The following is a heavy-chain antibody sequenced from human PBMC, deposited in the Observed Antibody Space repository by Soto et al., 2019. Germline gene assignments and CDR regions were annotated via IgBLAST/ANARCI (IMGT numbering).Heavy chain of an antibody. J-gene: IGHJ4*02. V-gene: IGHV1-69*01. CDR2: IVPIDGTT. Sequence: QVPLVQSGAEVKKPGSSVKVSCTTSGGTISNFAINWVRQAPGQGLEWMGGIVPIDGTTNYAEKFQGRVTITADASRSTAYMDLSSLRSDDTAVYYCARSFTKSRRGGVAFDYWGQGTLLTVSP. CDR3: ARSFTKSRRGGVAFDY. CDR1: GGTISNFA. D-gene: IGHD3-3*01.